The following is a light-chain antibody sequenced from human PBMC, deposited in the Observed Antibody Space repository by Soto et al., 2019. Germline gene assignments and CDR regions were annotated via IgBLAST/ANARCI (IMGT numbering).Light chain of an antibody. CDR1: NRDVGAYKY. J-gene: IGLJ3*02. CDR2: EVD. CDR3: AAHAGGNTGL. V-gene: IGLV2-8*01. Sequence: QSALTQPPSASGSPGQSLTISCKGSNRDVGAYKYVSWYQQRPGTAPKMIIFEVDKRPSGVPNRFSGSRSGDKASLTVSGLQTEDEGPYYCAAHAGGNTGLFGGGTKLTVL.